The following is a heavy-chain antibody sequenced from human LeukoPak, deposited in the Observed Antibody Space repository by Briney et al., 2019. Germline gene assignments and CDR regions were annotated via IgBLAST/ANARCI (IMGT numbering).Heavy chain of an antibody. CDR2: INHSGIT. CDR3: ANPARDFADSGAITW. Sequence: SETLSLTCAVYGGSFSYHYWSWIRQPPGKGLEWIGEINHSGITNYNPSLKSRVTISAGTSKNQFSLKLTSVTAADTAVYYCANPARDFADSGAITWWGQGTLVTVSS. J-gene: IGHJ4*02. CDR1: GGSFSYHY. V-gene: IGHV4-34*01. D-gene: IGHD4-17*01.